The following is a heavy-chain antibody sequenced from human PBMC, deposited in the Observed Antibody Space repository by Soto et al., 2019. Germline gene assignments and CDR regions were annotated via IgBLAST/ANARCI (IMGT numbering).Heavy chain of an antibody. Sequence: ASVKVSCKASGYTFTSYATHWVRQAPGQRLEWMGWINAGNGNTKYSQKFQGRVTITRDTSASTAYMELSSLRSEDTAVYYCARHDPGVVVVAATGADYWGQGTLVTVSS. CDR2: INAGNGNT. CDR3: ARHDPGVVVVAATGADY. CDR1: GYTFTSYA. J-gene: IGHJ4*02. V-gene: IGHV1-3*01. D-gene: IGHD2-15*01.